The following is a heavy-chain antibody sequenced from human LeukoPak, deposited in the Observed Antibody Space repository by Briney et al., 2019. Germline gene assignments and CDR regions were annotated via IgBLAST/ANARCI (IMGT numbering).Heavy chain of an antibody. Sequence: GRSLRLSCAASGSTFRRNAMHWVRQAPGKGLEWVAVISYDGSNKYYADSVKGRFTISRDNSKNTLYLQMNSLRAEDTAVYYCARDQGYYDSSGYYDYWGQGTLVTVSS. CDR1: GSTFRRNA. V-gene: IGHV3-30*01. CDR2: ISYDGSNK. J-gene: IGHJ4*02. CDR3: ARDQGYYDSSGYYDY. D-gene: IGHD3-22*01.